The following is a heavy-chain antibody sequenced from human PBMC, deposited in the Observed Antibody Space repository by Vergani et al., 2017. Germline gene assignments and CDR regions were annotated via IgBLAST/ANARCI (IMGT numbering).Heavy chain of an antibody. V-gene: IGHV1-69*01. CDR2: IIAIFGTA. D-gene: IGHD6-13*01. CDR3: ARPGIAAAEPYYYYYMDV. Sequence: QVQLVQSGAEVKKPGSSVKVSCKASGGTFSSYAISWVRQAPGQGLEWMGGIIAIFGTANYAQKFQGRVTITADESTSTAYMELSSLRSEDTAVYYCARPGIAAAEPYYYYYMDVWGKGTTVTVSS. J-gene: IGHJ6*03. CDR1: GGTFSSYA.